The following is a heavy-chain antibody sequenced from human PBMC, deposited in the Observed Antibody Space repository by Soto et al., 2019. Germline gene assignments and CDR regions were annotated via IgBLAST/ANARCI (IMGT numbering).Heavy chain of an antibody. CDR2: IYSGGTT. CDR1: GFSVGSSH. CDR3: AKLGPYGSESYSFRYESFAP. Sequence: GGSLRLSCAASGFSVGSSHMIWVRQAPGKGLEWVSVIYSGGTTYYAVSVKGRFTISRDKSKNTVYLQMDSLSTEDTAVYHCAKLGPYGSESYSFRYESFAPWGQGTLVTVSS. V-gene: IGHV3-53*01. D-gene: IGHD3-10*01. J-gene: IGHJ4*02.